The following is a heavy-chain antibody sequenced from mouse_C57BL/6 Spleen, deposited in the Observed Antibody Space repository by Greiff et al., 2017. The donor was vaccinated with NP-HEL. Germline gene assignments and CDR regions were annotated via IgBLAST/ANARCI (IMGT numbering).Heavy chain of an antibody. J-gene: IGHJ4*01. CDR1: GYTFTSYW. V-gene: IGHV1-53*01. CDR3: ASYED. D-gene: IGHD2-3*01. CDR2: INPCNGGT. Sequence: QVQLQQPGTELVKPGASVKLSCKASGYTFTSYWMHWVKQRPVQGLEWIGNINPCNGGTNYNEKFKSKATLTVDKSSSPAYMPLSRLTSEDSAIYTSASYEDWGQGTSVTVSS.